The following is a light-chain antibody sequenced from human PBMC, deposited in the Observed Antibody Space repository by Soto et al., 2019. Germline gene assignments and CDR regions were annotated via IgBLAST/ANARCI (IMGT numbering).Light chain of an antibody. V-gene: IGLV1-40*01. CDR2: GNS. J-gene: IGLJ1*01. CDR1: SSNIGAGSD. CDR3: QSYDSSMSGYV. Sequence: QSVLTQPPSVSGAPGQRVTISCTGSSSNIGAGSDVHWYQQLPGTAPKLLIYGNSNRPSGVPDRFSGSKSGTSASLAITGLQAEDEADYYCQSYDSSMSGYVFGSGTNATVL.